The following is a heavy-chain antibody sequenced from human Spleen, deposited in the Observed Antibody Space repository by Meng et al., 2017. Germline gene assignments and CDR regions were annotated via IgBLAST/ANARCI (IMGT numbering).Heavy chain of an antibody. J-gene: IGHJ6*02. CDR3: ARDLEERGYSYGGAYYYYGMDV. V-gene: IGHV3-23*01. CDR2: ISGSGGST. CDR1: GFTFSSYA. Sequence: GESLKISCAASGFTFSSYAMSWVRQAPGKGLEWVSAISGSGGSTYYADSVKGRFTISRDSVKGRFTISRDNAKNSLYLQMNSLRAEDTAVYYCARDLEERGYSYGGAYYYYGMDVWDQGTRVTVS. D-gene: IGHD5-18*01.